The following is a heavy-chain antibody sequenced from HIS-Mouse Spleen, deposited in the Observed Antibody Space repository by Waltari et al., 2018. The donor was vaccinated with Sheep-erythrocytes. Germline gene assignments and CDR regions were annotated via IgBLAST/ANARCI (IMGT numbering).Heavy chain of an antibody. CDR2: ISGSGGST. CDR1: GSTFRSYA. Sequence: EVQLLESGGGLVQPGGSLRLSCAASGSTFRSYAMSWVRQAPGKGLEWVSAISGSGGSTYYADSVKGRFTISRDNSKNTLYLQMNSLRAEDTAVYYCAKQTLRRTYFDYWGQGTLVTVSS. D-gene: IGHD4-17*01. V-gene: IGHV3-23*01. J-gene: IGHJ4*02. CDR3: AKQTLRRTYFDY.